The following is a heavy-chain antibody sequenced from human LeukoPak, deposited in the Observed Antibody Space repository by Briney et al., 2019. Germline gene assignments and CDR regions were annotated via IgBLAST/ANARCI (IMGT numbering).Heavy chain of an antibody. J-gene: IGHJ4*02. V-gene: IGHV1-2*02. CDR2: INPNSGGT. Sequence: ASVKVSCKASGYTFTDYYMHWVRRAPGQGLERMGWINPNSGGTNYAQKFQGRATMTRDTSISTAYMELSRLRSDDTAVYYCAREGPIVGATHLVDYWGQGTLVTVSS. CDR1: GYTFTDYY. CDR3: AREGPIVGATHLVDY. D-gene: IGHD1-26*01.